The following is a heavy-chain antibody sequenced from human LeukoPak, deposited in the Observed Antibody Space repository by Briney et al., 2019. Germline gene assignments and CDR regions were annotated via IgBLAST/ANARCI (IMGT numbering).Heavy chain of an antibody. D-gene: IGHD5-12*01. V-gene: IGHV4-34*01. CDR3: AGARVATID. Sequence: PSETLSLTCAVYGGSFSGYSWSWIRQPPGKGLEWIGEINHSGSTNYNPSLKSQVTISVDTSKNQFSLKLSSVTAADTAVYYCAGARVATIDWGQGTLVTVSS. CDR2: INHSGST. J-gene: IGHJ4*02. CDR1: GGSFSGYS.